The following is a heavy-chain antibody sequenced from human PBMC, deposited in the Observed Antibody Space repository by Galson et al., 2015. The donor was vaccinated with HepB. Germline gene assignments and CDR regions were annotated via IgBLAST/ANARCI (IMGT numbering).Heavy chain of an antibody. J-gene: IGHJ6*02. V-gene: IGHV3-9*01. CDR3: ARDRRVTARAGNYGMDV. CDR2: ISWNSGSI. D-gene: IGHD2-21*02. CDR1: GFTFDDYA. Sequence: SLRLSCAASGFTFDDYAMHWVRQAPGKGLEWVSGISWNSGSIGYADSVKGRFTISRDNAKNSLYLQMNSLRAEDTAVYYCARDRRVTARAGNYGMDVWGQGTTVTVSS.